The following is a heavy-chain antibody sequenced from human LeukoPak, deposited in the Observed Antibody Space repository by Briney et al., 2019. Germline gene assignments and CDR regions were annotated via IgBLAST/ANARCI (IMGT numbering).Heavy chain of an antibody. CDR3: ARDNAEHIVVVIAPGAFDI. CDR1: GFTFSSYA. CDR2: ISYDGSNK. Sequence: GGSLRLSCAASGFTFSSYAMHWVRQAPGKGLEWVAVISYDGSNKYYADSVKGRFTISRDNSKNTLYLQMNSLRAEDTAVYYCARDNAEHIVVVIAPGAFDIWGQGTMVTVSS. V-gene: IGHV3-30-3*01. D-gene: IGHD2-21*01. J-gene: IGHJ3*02.